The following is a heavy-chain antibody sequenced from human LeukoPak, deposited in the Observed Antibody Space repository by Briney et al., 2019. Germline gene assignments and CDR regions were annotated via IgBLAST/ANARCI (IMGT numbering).Heavy chain of an antibody. J-gene: IGHJ4*02. V-gene: IGHV3-43*02. CDR1: GFTFDDYA. D-gene: IGHD5-24*01. CDR2: ISGDGTTT. CDR3: AKDIEPEMATMAFDY. Sequence: GGSLRLSCAASGFTFDDYAMHWVRQAPGKGLEWVSLISGDGTTTYYADSVKGRFTISRDNSKNSLYLQMNSLRTEDTALYYCAKDIEPEMATMAFDYWGQGTLVTVSS.